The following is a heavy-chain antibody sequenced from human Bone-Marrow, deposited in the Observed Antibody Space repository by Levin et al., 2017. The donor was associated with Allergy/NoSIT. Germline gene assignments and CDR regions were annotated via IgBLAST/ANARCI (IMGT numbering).Heavy chain of an antibody. CDR1: GYNFASYW. CDR3: ATLPSCGADFYSGDFDY. J-gene: IGHJ4*02. D-gene: IGHD2-21*02. Sequence: GESLKISCQGSGYNFASYWINWVRQMPGKGLEWMGRIDPVNSNTDYSPSFEGHVTMSADRSITTAYLQWSSLTASDSAMYYCATLPSCGADFYSGDFDYWGQGTLVTVSS. CDR2: IDPVNSNT. V-gene: IGHV5-10-1*01.